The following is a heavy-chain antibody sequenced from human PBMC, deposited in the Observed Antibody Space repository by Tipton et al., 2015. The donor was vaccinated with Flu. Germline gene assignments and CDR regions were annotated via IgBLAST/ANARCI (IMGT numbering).Heavy chain of an antibody. Sequence: QLVQSGVGVKKPGASVKVSCKASGYTFTNFGITWVRQAPGQGLEWMGWISGYNGDTNYAEKLQGRVTMTTDASTHTAYMELRSLKSDDTAMYYCARDRGSYNIHLEYHYYYGMDVWGQGTTVTVSS. J-gene: IGHJ6*02. V-gene: IGHV1-18*01. CDR1: GYTFTNFG. D-gene: IGHD1-26*01. CDR3: ARDRGSYNIHLEYHYYYGMDV. CDR2: ISGYNGDT.